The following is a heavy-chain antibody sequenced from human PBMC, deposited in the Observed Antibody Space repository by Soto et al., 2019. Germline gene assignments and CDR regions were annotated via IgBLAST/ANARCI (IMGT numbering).Heavy chain of an antibody. Sequence: EVQLLESGGGLVQPGGSLRLSCAASGFTFSSYAMSWVRQAPGKGLEWVSAISGSGGSTYYADSVKGRFTISRDNSKNTLYLQMNGLRAEDTAVYYCAKAQIAAAYSLVNWFDPWGQGTLVTVSS. CDR2: ISGSGGST. CDR3: AKAQIAAAYSLVNWFDP. V-gene: IGHV3-23*01. CDR1: GFTFSSYA. J-gene: IGHJ5*02. D-gene: IGHD6-13*01.